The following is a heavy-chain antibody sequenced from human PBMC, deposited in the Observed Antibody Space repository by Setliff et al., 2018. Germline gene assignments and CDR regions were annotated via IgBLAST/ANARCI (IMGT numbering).Heavy chain of an antibody. Sequence: SETLSLTCTVSGGSISSGYWSWIRQPPGKGLEWIGYIYYSGSTNYNPSLKSRVTISVDTSKKQLSLKLSSLRTEDTAVYYCARGYYDSYARYYVVGDYWGQGTPVTVSS. CDR3: ARGYYDSYARYYVVGDY. CDR1: GGSISSGY. D-gene: IGHD3-22*01. CDR2: IYYSGST. J-gene: IGHJ4*02. V-gene: IGHV4-59*01.